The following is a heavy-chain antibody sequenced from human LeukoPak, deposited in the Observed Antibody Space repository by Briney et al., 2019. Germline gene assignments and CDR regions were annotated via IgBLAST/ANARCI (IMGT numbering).Heavy chain of an antibody. J-gene: IGHJ4*02. V-gene: IGHV3-21*01. D-gene: IGHD6-19*01. CDR1: GFTFSSYS. CDR2: ISSSSSYI. Sequence: AGGSLRLSCAASGFTFSSYSMNWVRQAPGKGLEWVSSISSSSSYIYYADSVKGRFTISRDNAKNSLYLQMNSLRAEDTAVYYCARVARLVSSGWYEDYWGQGTLVTVSS. CDR3: ARVARLVSSGWYEDY.